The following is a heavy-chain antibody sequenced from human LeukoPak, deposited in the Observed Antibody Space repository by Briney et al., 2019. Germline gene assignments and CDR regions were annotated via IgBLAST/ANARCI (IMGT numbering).Heavy chain of an antibody. CDR2: INHSGST. V-gene: IGHV4-34*01. J-gene: IGHJ6*02. CDR3: ARDNGEYSSGMDV. D-gene: IGHD2/OR15-2a*01. Sequence: KPSETLSLTCAVYGGSFSGYYWSWIRQPPGKGLEWIGEINHSGSTNYNPSLKSRVTISVDTSKNQFSLKLSSVTAADTAVYYCARDNGEYSSGMDVWGQGTTVTVSS. CDR1: GGSFSGYY.